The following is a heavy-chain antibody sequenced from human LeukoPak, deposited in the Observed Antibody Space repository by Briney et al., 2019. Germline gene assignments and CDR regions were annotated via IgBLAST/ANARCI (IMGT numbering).Heavy chain of an antibody. Sequence: SVKVSCKASGGTFSSYAISWVRQAPGQGLEWMGRIIPILGIANYAQKFQGRVTITADKSTSTAYMELSSLRSEDTAVYYCARDYPSYNSGRGVDYWGQGTLVTVSS. CDR3: ARDYPSYNSGRGVDY. CDR2: IIPILGIA. J-gene: IGHJ4*02. CDR1: GGTFSSYA. V-gene: IGHV1-69*04. D-gene: IGHD5-24*01.